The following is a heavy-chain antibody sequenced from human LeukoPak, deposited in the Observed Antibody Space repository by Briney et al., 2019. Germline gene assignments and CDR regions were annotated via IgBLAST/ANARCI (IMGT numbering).Heavy chain of an antibody. CDR3: AREDDYYVGEEQDYYYYYGMDV. Sequence: PGGSLRLSCAASGFTFSTYAMSWVRQAPGKGLEWVSAISGSGGSTYYADSVKGRFTISRDNSKNTLYLQMNSLRAEDTAVYYCAREDDYYVGEEQDYYYYYGMDVWGQGTTVTVSS. CDR2: ISGSGGST. D-gene: IGHD3-10*02. J-gene: IGHJ6*02. V-gene: IGHV3-23*01. CDR1: GFTFSTYA.